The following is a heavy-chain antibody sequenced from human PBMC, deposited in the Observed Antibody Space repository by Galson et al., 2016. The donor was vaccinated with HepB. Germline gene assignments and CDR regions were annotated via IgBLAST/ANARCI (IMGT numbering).Heavy chain of an antibody. CDR3: VREASTYNWFDS. Sequence: CAISGDSVSSNRAAWNWVRQSPSRGLEWLGRTFYRSKWFHEYAGSARTRISITPDTAKNQFSLLLNSVTPEDTAVYFCVREASTYNWFDSWGQGTLVTVSS. CDR2: TFYRSKWFH. CDR1: GDSVSSNRAA. V-gene: IGHV6-1*01. J-gene: IGHJ5*01.